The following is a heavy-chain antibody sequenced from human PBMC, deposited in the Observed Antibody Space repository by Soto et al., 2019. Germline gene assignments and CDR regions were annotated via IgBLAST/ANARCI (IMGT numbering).Heavy chain of an antibody. V-gene: IGHV3-23*01. CDR3: ARVFEFWSGPTYGMDV. J-gene: IGHJ6*02. CDR2: LSGDTRDT. CDR1: GFSFSSHA. Sequence: GGSLRLSCAASGFSFSSHAMSWVRQAPGKGLDWVSSLSGDTRDTYAADSVKGRFTISRDNAKNTVYLQMISPRAEDTAVYYCARVFEFWSGPTYGMDVWGQGTTVTVSS. D-gene: IGHD3-3*01.